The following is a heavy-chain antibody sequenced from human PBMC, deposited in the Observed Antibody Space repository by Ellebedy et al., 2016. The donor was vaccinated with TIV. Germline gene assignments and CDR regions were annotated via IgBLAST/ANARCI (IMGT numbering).Heavy chain of an antibody. CDR2: IKQDGSEK. CDR1: GFTFSSYW. Sequence: GGSLRLXCAASGFTFSSYWMSWVRQAPGKGLEWVANIKQDGSEKYYVDSVKGRFTISRDNSKNTLYLQMNSLRAEDTAVYYCAKDLVTYYYDSSGYLVDYWGQGTLVTVSS. J-gene: IGHJ4*02. CDR3: AKDLVTYYYDSSGYLVDY. D-gene: IGHD3-22*01. V-gene: IGHV3-7*03.